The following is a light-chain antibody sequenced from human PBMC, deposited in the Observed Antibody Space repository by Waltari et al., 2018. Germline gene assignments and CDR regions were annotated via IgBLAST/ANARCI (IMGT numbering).Light chain of an antibody. CDR3: QQYYSTRSIT. CDR1: QSVLYRSHNKNY. Sequence: DIVMTQSPDSLAVSLGERATINCKSSQSVLYRSHNKNYLAWYQQKPGQPPKLLIYWASTRESGVPDRFSGSGSETDFTLTISSLQAEDVAVYYCQQYYSTRSITFGPGTKVEIK. J-gene: IGKJ3*01. V-gene: IGKV4-1*01. CDR2: WAS.